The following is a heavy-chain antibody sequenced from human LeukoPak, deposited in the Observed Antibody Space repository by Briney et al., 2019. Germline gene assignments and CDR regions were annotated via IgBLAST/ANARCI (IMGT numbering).Heavy chain of an antibody. CDR1: GYTFTGYY. CDR3: ARAPRAIHEAFDI. D-gene: IGHD2-21*01. Sequence: ASVKVSCKASGYTFTGYYMHWVRQAPGQGLEWMGWINPNSGGTNYAQKFQGRVTMTRDTSISTAYMELSRLRSDDTAVYYCARAPRAIHEAFDIWGQGTMVTASS. CDR2: INPNSGGT. V-gene: IGHV1-2*02. J-gene: IGHJ3*02.